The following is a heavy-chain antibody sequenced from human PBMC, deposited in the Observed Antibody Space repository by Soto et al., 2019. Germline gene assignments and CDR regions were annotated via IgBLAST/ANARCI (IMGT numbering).Heavy chain of an antibody. J-gene: IGHJ4*02. D-gene: IGHD3-3*01. CDR3: ARGYDFWSGYYNFDY. Sequence: ASVKVSCKASGYTFTSYGISLVRQAPGQGLEWMGWISAYNGNTNYAQKLQGRVTMTTDTSTSTAYMELRSLRSDDTAVYYCARGYDFWSGYYNFDYWGQGTLVTVSS. CDR1: GYTFTSYG. CDR2: ISAYNGNT. V-gene: IGHV1-18*01.